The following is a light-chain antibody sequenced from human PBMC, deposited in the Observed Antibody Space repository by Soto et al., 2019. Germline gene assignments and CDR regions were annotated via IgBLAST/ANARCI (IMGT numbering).Light chain of an antibody. CDR2: KAS. CDR1: QTISSW. V-gene: IGKV1-5*03. J-gene: IGKJ1*01. CDR3: QHYNSYSEA. Sequence: DIQMTQSPSTLSGSLGDRVNITCLASQTISSWLAWYQQKPGKAPKLLIYKASTLKSGVPSRFSGSGSGTEFTLTISSLQPDDFATYYCQHYNSYSEAFGQGTKVDI.